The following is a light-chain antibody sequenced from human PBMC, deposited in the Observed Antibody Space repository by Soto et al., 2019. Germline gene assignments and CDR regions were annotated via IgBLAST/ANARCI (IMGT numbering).Light chain of an antibody. CDR2: EVS. J-gene: IGLJ1*01. V-gene: IGLV2-14*01. CDR1: SSDFGGYNR. Sequence: HSVLTQPALVSGSRGQSITISCTGTSSDFGGYNRVSWYQQHSGKAPKLLIYEVSNRSSGVSNRFSRPKTGNTASLTISGLQAEDEADYYCLSYTTSSSYAFGTQTKVTVL. CDR3: LSYTTSSSYA.